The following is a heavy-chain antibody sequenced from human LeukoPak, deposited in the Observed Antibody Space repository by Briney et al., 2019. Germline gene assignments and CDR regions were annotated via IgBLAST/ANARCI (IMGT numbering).Heavy chain of an antibody. CDR2: IYHSGST. D-gene: IGHD2-2*01. V-gene: IGHV4-59*01. CDR1: GGSISSYY. CDR3: ARKESSIELGGWFDP. Sequence: SETLFLTCTVSGGSISSYYWSWIRQPPGKGLEWIGYIYHSGSTYYNPSLKSRVTISVDTSKNQFSLKLNSLTAADTAVYYCARKESSIELGGWFDPWGQGILVTVSS. J-gene: IGHJ5*02.